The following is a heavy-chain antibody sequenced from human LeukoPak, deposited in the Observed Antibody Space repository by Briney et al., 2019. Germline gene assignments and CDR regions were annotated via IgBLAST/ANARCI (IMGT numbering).Heavy chain of an antibody. V-gene: IGHV4-61*01. D-gene: IGHD2-2*01. Sequence: SETLSLTCTVSGGSVGSGSYYWSWIRQPPGKGLEWIGYIYYSGSTNYNPSLKSRVTISVDTSKNQFSLKLSSVTAADTAMYYCARDKLVGYYYGMDVWGQGTTVTVSS. CDR2: IYYSGST. CDR3: ARDKLVGYYYGMDV. CDR1: GGSVGSGSYY. J-gene: IGHJ6*02.